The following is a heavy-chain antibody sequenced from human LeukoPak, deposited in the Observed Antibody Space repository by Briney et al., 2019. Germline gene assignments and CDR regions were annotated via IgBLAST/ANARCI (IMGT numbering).Heavy chain of an antibody. CDR2: IYYSGST. Sequence: SETLSLTCTVSGGSISSGGYYWSWIRQHPGKGLEWIGYIYYSGSTYYNPSLKSRVTISVDTSKNQFSLKLSSVTAADTAVYYCARGSNWNGIDYWGPGTLVTVSS. J-gene: IGHJ4*02. CDR1: GGSISSGGYY. CDR3: ARGSNWNGIDY. V-gene: IGHV4-31*03. D-gene: IGHD1-20*01.